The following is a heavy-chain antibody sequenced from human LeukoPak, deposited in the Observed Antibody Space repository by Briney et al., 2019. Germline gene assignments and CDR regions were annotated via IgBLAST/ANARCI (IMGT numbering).Heavy chain of an antibody. J-gene: IGHJ4*02. V-gene: IGHV4-34*01. CDR3: AGGATPGVF. CDR2: INDSGTT. CDR1: GASFSGYY. D-gene: IGHD3-10*01. Sequence: SETLSLTCGVYGASFSGYYRTWIRQPPGKGLEWIGEINDSGTTNYIPSLKSRVTMSLDTSKNQFSLKLTSVTAADTAVYYCAGGATPGVFWGQGTLVTVSS.